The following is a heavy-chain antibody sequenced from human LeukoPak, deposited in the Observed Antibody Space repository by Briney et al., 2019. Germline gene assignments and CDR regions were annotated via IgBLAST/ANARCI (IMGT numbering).Heavy chain of an antibody. J-gene: IGHJ4*02. D-gene: IGHD2/OR15-2a*01. Sequence: SETLSLTCTVSGGSISGGGYYWSWIRQHPGKGLEWIGYIYYSGSTYYNPSLKSRVTISVDTSKNQFSLKLSSVTAADTAVYYCARGFMTTSYFDYWGQGTLVTVSS. CDR3: ARGFMTTSYFDY. CDR1: GGSISGGGYY. V-gene: IGHV4-31*03. CDR2: IYYSGST.